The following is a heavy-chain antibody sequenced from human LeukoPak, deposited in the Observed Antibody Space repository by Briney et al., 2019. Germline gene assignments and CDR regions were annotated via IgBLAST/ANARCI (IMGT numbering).Heavy chain of an antibody. CDR2: IYYSGST. D-gene: IGHD2-2*01. CDR1: GGSISSGGYY. V-gene: IGHV4-31*03. Sequence: PSQTLSLTCTVSGGSISSGGYYWSWIRQRPGKGLEWIGYIYYSGSTYYNPSLKSRVTISVDTSKNQFSLKLSSVTAADTAVYYCARGAGLVVPAAIDYWGQGTLVTVSS. J-gene: IGHJ4*02. CDR3: ARGAGLVVPAAIDY.